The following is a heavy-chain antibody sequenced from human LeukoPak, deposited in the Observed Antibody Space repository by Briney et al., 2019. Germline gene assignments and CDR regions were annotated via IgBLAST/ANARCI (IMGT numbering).Heavy chain of an antibody. D-gene: IGHD2-15*01. Sequence: ASVNVSCKASGYTFTGYYMDWVRQAPGQGLEWMGWINPNSGGTNYAQKFQGRVTMTRDTSISTAYMELSRLRSDDTAVYYCARAYCSGGSCYSGKRFDPWGQGTLVTVSS. CDR2: INPNSGGT. V-gene: IGHV1-2*02. CDR3: ARAYCSGGSCYSGKRFDP. CDR1: GYTFTGYY. J-gene: IGHJ5*02.